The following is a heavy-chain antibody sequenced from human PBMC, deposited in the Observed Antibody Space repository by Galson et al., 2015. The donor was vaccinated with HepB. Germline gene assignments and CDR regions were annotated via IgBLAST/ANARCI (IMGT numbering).Heavy chain of an antibody. Sequence: SETLSLTCAVYGGSFSGYYWSWIRQPPGKGLEWIGEINHSGSTNYNPSLKSRVTISVDTSKNQFSLKLSSVTAADTAVYYCARGGRWLAKVFDYWGQGTLVTVSS. CDR3: ARGGRWLAKVFDY. D-gene: IGHD6-19*01. CDR2: INHSGST. CDR1: GGSFSGYY. V-gene: IGHV4-34*01. J-gene: IGHJ4*02.